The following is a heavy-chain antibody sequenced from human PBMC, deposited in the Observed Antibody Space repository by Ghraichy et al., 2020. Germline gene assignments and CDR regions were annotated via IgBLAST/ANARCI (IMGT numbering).Heavy chain of an antibody. CDR3: ARDQGKQLWADGFDQ. D-gene: IGHD1-1*01. Sequence: ASVKVSCKASGYTFNTYFLHWVRQAPGQGLEWMAWINTKSGDTNYAQKFRGRVTVTRDTYITTAYMELGDLRSDDTAIYYCARDQGKQLWADGFDQWGQGTLVAVSS. CDR1: GYTFNTYF. J-gene: IGHJ3*01. CDR2: INTKSGDT. V-gene: IGHV1-2*02.